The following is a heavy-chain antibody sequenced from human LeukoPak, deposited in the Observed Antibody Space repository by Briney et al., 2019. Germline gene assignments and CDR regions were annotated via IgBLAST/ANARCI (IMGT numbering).Heavy chain of an antibody. D-gene: IGHD3-9*01. Sequence: ASMQVSCKASGWTFSSYAISWVRQAPGQGLEWMGGIIPIFGTANYAQKFQGRVTITADESTSTAYMELSSLRSEDTAVYYCARDDDILTGLYGMDVWGQGTTVTVSS. J-gene: IGHJ6*02. V-gene: IGHV1-69*13. CDR3: ARDDDILTGLYGMDV. CDR2: IIPIFGTA. CDR1: GWTFSSYA.